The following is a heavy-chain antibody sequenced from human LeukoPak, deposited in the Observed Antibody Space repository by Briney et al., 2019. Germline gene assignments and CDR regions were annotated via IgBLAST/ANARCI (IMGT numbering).Heavy chain of an antibody. V-gene: IGHV1-69*04. CDR3: ARGSIAAADPMEY. Sequence: GASVKVSCKASGGTFSSYAISWVRQAPGQGLEWMGRIIPILGIANYAQKFQGRVTITADKSTSTAYMELSSLRSEDTAVYYCARGSIAAADPMEYWGQGTLVTVSS. J-gene: IGHJ4*02. D-gene: IGHD6-13*01. CDR1: GGTFSSYA. CDR2: IIPILGIA.